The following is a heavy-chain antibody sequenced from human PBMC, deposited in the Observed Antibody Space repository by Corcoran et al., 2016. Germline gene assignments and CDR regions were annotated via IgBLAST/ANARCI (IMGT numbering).Heavy chain of an antibody. CDR1: GGSISSYY. J-gene: IGHJ5*02. CDR2: IYYSGST. CDR3: AGTDVSARTPWFDP. D-gene: IGHD1-1*01. Sequence: QVQLQESGPGLVKPSETLSLTCTVSGGSISSYYWSWIRQPPGKGLEWIGYIYYSGSTNYNPSLKSRVTISVDTSTNQFSLKLSSVTAADTAVYYCAGTDVSARTPWFDPWGQGTLVTGSS. V-gene: IGHV4-59*01.